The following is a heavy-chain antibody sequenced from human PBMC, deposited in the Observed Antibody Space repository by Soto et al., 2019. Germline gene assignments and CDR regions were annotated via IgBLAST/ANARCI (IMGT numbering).Heavy chain of an antibody. CDR2: FSAYNGNT. CDR3: ARGRFVGDIVVVPAARGFDP. CDR1: GYTFTSYG. D-gene: IGHD2-2*01. V-gene: IGHV1-18*01. J-gene: IGHJ5*02. Sequence: QVQLVQSGAEVKKPGASVKVSCKASGYTFTSYGISWVRQAPGQGLEWMGWFSAYNGNTNYAQKLQGRVTMTTDTSTSTAYMERRSLRSDDTAVYYCARGRFVGDIVVVPAARGFDPWGQGTLVTVSS.